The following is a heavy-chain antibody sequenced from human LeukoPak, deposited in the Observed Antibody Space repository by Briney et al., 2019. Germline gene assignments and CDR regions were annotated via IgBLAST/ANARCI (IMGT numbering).Heavy chain of an antibody. D-gene: IGHD5-12*01. Sequence: SETLSLTCAVYGGSVSAYYWNWIRQPAGKGLEWIGEIDHSGSTNYNPSLKSRVTISVDTSKNQFSLKLSSVTAADTAVYYCARLGATIRGYYYYYYMDVWGKGTTVTVSS. J-gene: IGHJ6*03. CDR2: IDHSGST. CDR1: GGSVSAYY. CDR3: ARLGATIRGYYYYYYMDV. V-gene: IGHV4-34*01.